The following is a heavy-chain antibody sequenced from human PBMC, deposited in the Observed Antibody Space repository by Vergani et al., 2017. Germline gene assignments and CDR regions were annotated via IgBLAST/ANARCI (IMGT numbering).Heavy chain of an antibody. CDR1: GGSISSYY. J-gene: IGHJ5*02. CDR3: ARHYDFWSGHNWFDP. D-gene: IGHD3-3*01. V-gene: IGHV4-59*08. Sequence: QVQLQESGPGLVKPSETLSLTCTVSGGSISSYYWSWIRQPPGKGLEWIGYIYYSGSTNYNPSLKSRVTISVDTSKNQFSLKLSSVTAADTAVYYCARHYDFWSGHNWFDPWGQGTLVTDSS. CDR2: IYYSGST.